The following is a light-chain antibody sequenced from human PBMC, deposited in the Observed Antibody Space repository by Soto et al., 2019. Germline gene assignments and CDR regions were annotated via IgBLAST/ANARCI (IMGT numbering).Light chain of an antibody. CDR1: QYVGSW. CDR3: QRYNGT. CDR2: KAS. J-gene: IGKJ5*01. Sequence: DIQLTQSPSTLSASVGDRVTITCRASQYVGSWLACYQQKPGKAPKLLIYKASNLQSGVPSRFSGSGSATEFTLTISSLQPDDSATYYCQRYNGTFGQGTRLEIK. V-gene: IGKV1-5*03.